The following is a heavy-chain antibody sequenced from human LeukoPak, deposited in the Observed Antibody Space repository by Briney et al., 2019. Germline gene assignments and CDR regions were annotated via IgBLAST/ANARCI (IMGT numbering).Heavy chain of an antibody. CDR2: MFYSGST. CDR3: ASLYRGGYDTGSFDYFNY. CDR1: GGSISSYY. V-gene: IGHV4-59*01. J-gene: IGHJ4*02. Sequence: SQTLSLTCTVSGGSISSYYWSWIRQPPRKGLGWIGYMFYSGSTNYSPSLKRRVPISVDTSKNQFSLKLSSVAAADTAVYYCASLYRGGYDTGSFDYFNYWGQGTLVTVSS. D-gene: IGHD1-26*01.